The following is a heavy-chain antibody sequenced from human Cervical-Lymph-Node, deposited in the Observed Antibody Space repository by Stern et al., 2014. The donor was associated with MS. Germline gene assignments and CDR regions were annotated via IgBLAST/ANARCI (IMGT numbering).Heavy chain of an antibody. CDR1: GFSLSTSGMC. D-gene: IGHD3-22*01. V-gene: IGHV2-70*01. J-gene: IGHJ4*02. Sequence: QVTLRESGPALVKPTQTLTLTCTFSGFSLSTSGMCVSWIRQPPGQALEGLALIDWDDDKYYSTSLKTRLTISKDTSKNQVVLTMTNMDPVDTATYYCARIRQSSGYYYFDYWGQGTRVTVSS. CDR3: ARIRQSSGYYYFDY. CDR2: IDWDDDK.